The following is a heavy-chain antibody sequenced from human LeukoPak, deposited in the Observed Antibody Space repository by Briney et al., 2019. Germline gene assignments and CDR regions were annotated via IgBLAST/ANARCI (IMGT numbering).Heavy chain of an antibody. CDR2: IYYSGST. CDR3: ARGLWITIFSDAFDI. V-gene: IGHV4-39*01. CDR1: GGSISSSSYY. Sequence: PSETLSLTCTVSGGSISSSSYYWGWIRQPPGKGLEWIGSIYYSGSTYYNPSLKSRVTISVDTSKNQFSLTLSSVTAADTAVYFCARGLWITIFSDAFDIWGQGTTVTVSS. D-gene: IGHD3-3*01. J-gene: IGHJ3*02.